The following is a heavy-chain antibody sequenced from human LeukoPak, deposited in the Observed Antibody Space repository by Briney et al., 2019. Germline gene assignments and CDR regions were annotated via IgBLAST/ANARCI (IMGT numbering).Heavy chain of an antibody. J-gene: IGHJ4*02. CDR3: ASDSGYSYGDIDF. V-gene: IGHV1-2*06. CDR2: INPNSGDT. CDR1: GDTFTGFY. Sequence: GASVKVSCKASGDTFTGFYTHWVRQAPGQGLEWMGRINPNSGDTNYAQKVQGRVTMTRDTSINTAYMELSRLRSDDTAVYYCASDSGYSYGDIDFWGQGTLVTVSS. D-gene: IGHD5-18*01.